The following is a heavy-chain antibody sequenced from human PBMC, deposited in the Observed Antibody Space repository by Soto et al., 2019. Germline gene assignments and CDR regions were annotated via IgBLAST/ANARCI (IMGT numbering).Heavy chain of an antibody. V-gene: IGHV1-18*01. CDR2: ISAYNGNT. CDR3: ARENYYYDSSGYYLFDP. Sequence: ASVKVSCKASGYTFTNYGISWVRLATGQGLEWMGWISAYNGNTNYAQKLQGRVTMTTDTSTSTAYMELRSLRSDDTAVYYCARENYYYDSSGYYLFDPWGQGTLVTVSS. D-gene: IGHD3-22*01. J-gene: IGHJ5*02. CDR1: GYTFTNYG.